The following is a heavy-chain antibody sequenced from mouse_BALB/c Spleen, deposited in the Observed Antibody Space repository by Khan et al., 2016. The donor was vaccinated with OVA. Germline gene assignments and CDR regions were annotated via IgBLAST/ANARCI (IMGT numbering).Heavy chain of an antibody. D-gene: IGHD1-1*01. CDR3: ATSYYYGYYFDY. Sequence: EVELVESGGGLVQPGGSRKLSCAASGFTFSSYGMHWVRQAPEKGLEWVAYISGDSSTIYYADTVKGRFTISRDNPKKTLFLQMTSLMSEDTAMYYGATSYYYGYYFDYWGPGTTLTVSS. J-gene: IGHJ2*01. CDR2: ISGDSSTI. V-gene: IGHV5-17*02. CDR1: GFTFSSYG.